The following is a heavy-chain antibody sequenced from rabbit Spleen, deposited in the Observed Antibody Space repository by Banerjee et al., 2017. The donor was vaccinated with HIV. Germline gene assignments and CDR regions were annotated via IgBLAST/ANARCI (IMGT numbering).Heavy chain of an antibody. CDR2: IAGGSSGFT. J-gene: IGHJ6*01. V-gene: IGHV1S45*01. D-gene: IGHD8-1*01. Sequence: EQLEESGGGLVKPEGSLTLTCTASGFSFSSSDYMCWVRQAPGKGLEWISCIAGGSSGFTYSATWAKGRFTISKTSSTTVTLQMTSLTVADTATYFCARDTGSSFSSYGMDLWGPGTLVTVS. CDR3: ARDTGSSFSSYGMDL. CDR1: GFSFSSSDY.